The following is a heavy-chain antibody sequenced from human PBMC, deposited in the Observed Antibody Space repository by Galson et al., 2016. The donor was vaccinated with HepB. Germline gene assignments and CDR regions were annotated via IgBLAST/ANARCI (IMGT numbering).Heavy chain of an antibody. Sequence: SLRLSCAASGFTFSTYGMHWVRQAPGKGLEWVALTWFDGSNSSYADSVKGRFTTSRDNARNTLYLQMNSLRAEDTAVYYCARDGGVAGFFALDSWGQGTLVTVSS. CDR1: GFTFSTYG. CDR2: TWFDGSNS. CDR3: ARDGGVAGFFALDS. V-gene: IGHV3-33*01. J-gene: IGHJ5*01. D-gene: IGHD6-19*01.